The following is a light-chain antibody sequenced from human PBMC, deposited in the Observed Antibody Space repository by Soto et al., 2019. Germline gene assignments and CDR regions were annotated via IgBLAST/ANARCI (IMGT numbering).Light chain of an antibody. CDR2: DVS. Sequence: IVLTQSPATLSLSPGERATLSCRASQSINSHLAWYQQKRGQAPRLVMYDVSNRATGIPARFTGSGSGTDFTLTISSLEPEDFAVYYCQQPSNWPLTFGGGTKVEIK. J-gene: IGKJ4*01. V-gene: IGKV3-11*01. CDR1: QSINSH. CDR3: QQPSNWPLT.